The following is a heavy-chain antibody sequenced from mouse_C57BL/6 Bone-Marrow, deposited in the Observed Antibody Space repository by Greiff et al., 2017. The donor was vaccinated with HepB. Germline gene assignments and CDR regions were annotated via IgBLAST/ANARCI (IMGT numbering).Heavy chain of an antibody. Sequence: EVQLQQSGPVLVKPGASVKMSCKASGYTFTDYYMNWVKQSHGKSLEWIGVINPYNGGTSYNQKFKGKATLTVDKSSSTAYMELNSLTSEDSAVYYCAIALITTVVGQDYWGQGTTLTVSS. CDR3: AIALITTVVGQDY. CDR2: INPYNGGT. V-gene: IGHV1-19*01. D-gene: IGHD1-1*01. J-gene: IGHJ2*01. CDR1: GYTFTDYY.